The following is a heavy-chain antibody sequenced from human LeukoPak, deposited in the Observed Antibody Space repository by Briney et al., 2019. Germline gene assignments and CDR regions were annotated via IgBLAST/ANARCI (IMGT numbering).Heavy chain of an antibody. CDR3: ARSNYVWGSYRPRQSDAFDI. Sequence: SETLSLTCAVYGGSFSGYYWSWIRQPPGKGLEWIGEINHSGSTNYNPSLKSRATMSADTSKNQFSLKLSSVTAADTAVYYCARSNYVWGSYRPRQSDAFDIWGQGTMVTVSS. CDR1: GGSFSGYY. J-gene: IGHJ3*02. CDR2: INHSGST. D-gene: IGHD3-16*02. V-gene: IGHV4-34*01.